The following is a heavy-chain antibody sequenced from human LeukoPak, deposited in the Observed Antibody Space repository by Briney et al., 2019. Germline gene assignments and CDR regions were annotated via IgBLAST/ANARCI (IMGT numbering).Heavy chain of an antibody. D-gene: IGHD2-2*01. CDR3: ARSDIVVVPAAMTTVFDY. Sequence: SETLSLTCTVSGASISSGSYYWSWIRQHPGKGLEWIGYIYYSGSTYYNSSLKSRLIMSVDTSKNQFSLNLSSVSAADTAVYYCARSDIVVVPAAMTTVFDYWGQGTLVTVSS. CDR2: IYYSGST. CDR1: GASISSGSYY. V-gene: IGHV4-31*03. J-gene: IGHJ4*02.